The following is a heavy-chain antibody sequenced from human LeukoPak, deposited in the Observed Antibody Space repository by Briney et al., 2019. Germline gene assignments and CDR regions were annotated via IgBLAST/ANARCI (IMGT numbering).Heavy chain of an antibody. J-gene: IGHJ4*02. D-gene: IGHD3-3*01. V-gene: IGHV4-61*02. CDR2: IDTSGST. Sequence: PSQTLSLTCTVSGGSINSGYYYWSWIRQPAGKGLEWIGRIDTSGSTNYSPSLKSRVTISVDTSNNQFSLRLSSVTAADTAVYYCAREYYDFWTGLYYFDYWGQGTLVTVSS. CDR3: AREYYDFWTGLYYFDY. CDR1: GGSINSGYYY.